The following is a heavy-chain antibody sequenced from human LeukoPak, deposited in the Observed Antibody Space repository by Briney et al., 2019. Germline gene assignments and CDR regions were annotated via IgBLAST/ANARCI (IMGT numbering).Heavy chain of an antibody. Sequence: ASVNVSCKASGGTLDNYAVNWVRQAPGQGLEWMGGTIPFYGATNYAAKFQGRVTITADESTGTVYMELSSLRSEDTAVYYCARMKGYSYSDYWGQGTLVTVSS. D-gene: IGHD1-26*01. CDR3: ARMKGYSYSDY. J-gene: IGHJ4*02. CDR2: TIPFYGAT. CDR1: GGTLDNYA. V-gene: IGHV1-69*13.